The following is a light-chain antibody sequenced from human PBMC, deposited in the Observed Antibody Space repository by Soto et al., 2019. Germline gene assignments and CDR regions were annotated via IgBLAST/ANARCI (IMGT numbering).Light chain of an antibody. Sequence: EIVMTQSPATLSVSPGERATLSCRASQSVNRNLAWYQQRPGQAPRLLIYGASTRAPSIPPRFTGSGSGTEFTLSISGLQSEDIAVYYCQQYENWPRTSGLGTNVEIK. CDR1: QSVNRN. V-gene: IGKV3-15*01. CDR2: GAS. J-gene: IGKJ1*01. CDR3: QQYENWPRT.